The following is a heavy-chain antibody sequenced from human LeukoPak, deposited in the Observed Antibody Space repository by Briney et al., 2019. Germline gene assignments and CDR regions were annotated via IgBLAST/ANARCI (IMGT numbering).Heavy chain of an antibody. CDR1: GFTFSSYA. Sequence: PGGSLRLSCAASGFTFSSYAMSWVRQAPGKGLEWVSAISGSGGSTYYADSVKGRFTISRDNSKNTLYLQMNSLRSDDTAVYYCARDLCCYDFWSGYSNIYYFDYWGQGTLVTVSS. CDR2: ISGSGGST. D-gene: IGHD3-3*01. CDR3: ARDLCCYDFWSGYSNIYYFDY. V-gene: IGHV3-23*01. J-gene: IGHJ4*02.